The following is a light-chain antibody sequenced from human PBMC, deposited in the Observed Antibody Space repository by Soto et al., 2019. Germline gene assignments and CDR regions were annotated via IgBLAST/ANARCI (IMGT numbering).Light chain of an antibody. J-gene: IGKJ1*01. V-gene: IGKV3-15*01. CDR1: QSVSNN. Sequence: EIVMTQSPATLSVSPGERATLSCRASQSVSNNLAWYQQKPGQAPVLVIYSAFTRATGIPARFSGSGSGTEFTLTISSLQSEDFAVYYCQQYNKWPPWTFGQGTKVDI. CDR3: QQYNKWPPWT. CDR2: SAF.